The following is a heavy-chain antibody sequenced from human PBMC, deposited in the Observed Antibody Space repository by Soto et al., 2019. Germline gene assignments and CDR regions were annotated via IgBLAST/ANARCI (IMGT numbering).Heavy chain of an antibody. CDR3: ARDERGSGSYFGRLNWFDP. CDR2: ISGYTGNT. J-gene: IGHJ5*02. Sequence: ASVKVSCKASGYTFTSYGISWVRQAPGQGIEWMGWISGYTGNTNYAQKAQGRVTLTTDTSTSTAYMELTSLTPDDTAVYYCARDERGSGSYFGRLNWFDPWGQGTLVTVPS. D-gene: IGHD3-10*01. CDR1: GYTFTSYG. V-gene: IGHV1-18*01.